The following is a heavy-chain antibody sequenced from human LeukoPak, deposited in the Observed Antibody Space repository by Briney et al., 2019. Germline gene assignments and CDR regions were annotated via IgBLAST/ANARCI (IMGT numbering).Heavy chain of an antibody. D-gene: IGHD3-3*01. CDR2: ISGSGGST. CDR3: AKAELGVDTFFDY. CDR1: GFTFSSYA. V-gene: IGHV3-23*01. J-gene: IGHJ4*02. Sequence: GGSLRLSCAASGFTFSSYAMSWVRQAPGKGLEWVSAISGSGGSTYYADSVKGRFTIPRDNSKNTLYLQMNSLRAEDTAVYYCAKAELGVDTFFDYWGQGTLVTVSS.